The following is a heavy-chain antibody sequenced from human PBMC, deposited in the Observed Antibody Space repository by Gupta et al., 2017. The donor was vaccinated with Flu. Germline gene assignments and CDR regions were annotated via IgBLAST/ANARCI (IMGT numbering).Heavy chain of an antibody. V-gene: IGHV4-39*01. J-gene: IGHJ5*02. CDR1: GDSITSSAYY. CDR2: IYSSGTT. D-gene: IGHD2-2*01. Sequence: PQLQDTGLGLLKPLETLSLTRTDSGDSITSSAYYWDWIRQPSGTSLEWLGGIYSSGTTYYNPSLKSRVTISADSSTNQFFLNVNSVTAAETAMYYCARRCSRTTTCSDGAPAFDPWGQGTLVTVSS. CDR3: ARRCSRTTTCSDGAPAFDP.